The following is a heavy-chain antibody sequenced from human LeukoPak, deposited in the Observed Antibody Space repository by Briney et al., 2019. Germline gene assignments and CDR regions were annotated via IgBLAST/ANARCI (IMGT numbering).Heavy chain of an antibody. Sequence: PGGSLRLSCAASGFTFSSYGMSWVRQAPGKGLEWVSAISGSGGSTYYADSVKGRFTISRDNSKNTLYLQMNSLRAEDTAVYYCAKFSYYYDSSGYNWFDPWGQGTLVTVSS. CDR2: ISGSGGST. V-gene: IGHV3-23*01. CDR1: GFTFSSYG. J-gene: IGHJ5*02. D-gene: IGHD3-22*01. CDR3: AKFSYYYDSSGYNWFDP.